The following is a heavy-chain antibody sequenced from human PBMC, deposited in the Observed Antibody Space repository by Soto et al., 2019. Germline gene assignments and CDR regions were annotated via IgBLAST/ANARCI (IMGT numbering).Heavy chain of an antibody. D-gene: IGHD1-1*01. V-gene: IGHV4-34*01. CDR2: INHSGST. CDR3: ARGGTSSGPSKLDP. Sequence: QVQLLQWGAGLLKPSETLSLTCAVYGGSFSGYYWNWIRQPPGKGLEWIGEINHSGSTNYNPSIKSRVTLSVDTSKNQFSLKLSSVTAADTAVYYCARGGTSSGPSKLDPWGQGTLVTVSS. CDR1: GGSFSGYY. J-gene: IGHJ5*02.